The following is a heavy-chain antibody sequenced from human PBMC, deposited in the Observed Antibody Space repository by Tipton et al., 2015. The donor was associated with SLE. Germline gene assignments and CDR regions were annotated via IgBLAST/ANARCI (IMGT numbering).Heavy chain of an antibody. CDR1: GASIGSHH. V-gene: IGHV4-59*11. CDR2: IFYRGGT. Sequence: TLSLTCTVSGASIGSHHWTWIRQPPGKGLEWFGNIFYRGGTNYSPFLNSRITISVDTSKNQLSLNVISMTAADTAVYYCATHYYYYGMDVWGQGTTVTVSS. J-gene: IGHJ6*02. CDR3: ATHYYYYGMDV.